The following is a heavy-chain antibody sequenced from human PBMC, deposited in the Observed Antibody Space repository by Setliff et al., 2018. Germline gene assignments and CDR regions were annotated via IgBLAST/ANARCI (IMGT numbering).Heavy chain of an antibody. Sequence: SETLSLTCNVSGGSVSSTSHYWGWIRQPPGKGMEWIGSVYYSGYTYYNPSLQSRVTISVDMSKNQFSMKLTSVTAADTAVYYCARVDFTMIQGVLGLWGQGTLVTVPS. D-gene: IGHD3-10*01. J-gene: IGHJ1*01. CDR2: VYYSGYT. V-gene: IGHV4-39*07. CDR1: GGSVSSTSHY. CDR3: ARVDFTMIQGVLGL.